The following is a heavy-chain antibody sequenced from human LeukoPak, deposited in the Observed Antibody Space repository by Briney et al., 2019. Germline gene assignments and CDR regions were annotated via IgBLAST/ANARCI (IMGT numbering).Heavy chain of an antibody. D-gene: IGHD4-17*01. V-gene: IGHV3-23*01. CDR2: ISGSGGST. CDR1: GFTFSSYA. CDR3: ARAYSDTHFDY. Sequence: GGSLRLSCAASGFTFSSYAMGWVRQAPGKGLEWVSAISGSGGSTYYADSVKGRFTISRDNSKNTLYLHMNSLRAEDTAVYYCARAYSDTHFDYWGQGTLVTVSS. J-gene: IGHJ4*02.